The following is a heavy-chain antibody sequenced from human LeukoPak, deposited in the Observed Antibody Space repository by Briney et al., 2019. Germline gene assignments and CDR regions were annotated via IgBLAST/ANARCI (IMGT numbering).Heavy chain of an antibody. Sequence: PSETLSLTCTVSGGSISSSSDYWGWIRPPPGKGLEWIGSIYYSGRTYYKPSLKSRVTISVDTSKNQISLKLSSVTAADTAVYYCARLRYSGSYFDYWGQGTLVTVSS. CDR3: ARLRYSGSYFDY. V-gene: IGHV4-39*01. CDR2: IYYSGRT. CDR1: GGSISSSSDY. D-gene: IGHD1-26*01. J-gene: IGHJ4*02.